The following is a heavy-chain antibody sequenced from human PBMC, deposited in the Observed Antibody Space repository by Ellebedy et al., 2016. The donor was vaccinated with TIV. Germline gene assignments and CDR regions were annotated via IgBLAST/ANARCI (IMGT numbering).Heavy chain of an antibody. Sequence: PGGSLRLSCAASGFTFRSSAMSWVRRAPGKVLKVFSGFAVSGYTSYYADSVKRRFTISRDNSRNTLYLQMNILRAEDTAIYYCAKGRSGTYLHHDLDYWGQGSLVTVSS. CDR3: AKGRSGTYLHHDLDY. CDR2: FAVSGYTS. CDR1: GFTFRSSA. V-gene: IGHV3-23*01. D-gene: IGHD1-1*01. J-gene: IGHJ4*02.